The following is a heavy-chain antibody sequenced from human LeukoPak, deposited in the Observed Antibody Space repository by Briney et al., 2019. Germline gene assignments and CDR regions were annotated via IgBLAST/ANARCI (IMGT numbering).Heavy chain of an antibody. Sequence: GASVTVSCTASGYTFTSYYMHWVRQAPGQGLEWMGIINPSGGSTSYAQKFQGRVTMTRDTSTSTVYMELSSLRSEDTAVYYCARVRDSSGEGHAFDIWGQGTMVTVSS. CDR3: ARVRDSSGEGHAFDI. CDR2: INPSGGST. D-gene: IGHD3-22*01. V-gene: IGHV1-46*01. J-gene: IGHJ3*02. CDR1: GYTFTSYY.